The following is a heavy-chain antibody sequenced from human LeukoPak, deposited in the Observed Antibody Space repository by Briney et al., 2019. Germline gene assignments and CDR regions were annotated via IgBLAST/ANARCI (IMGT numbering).Heavy chain of an antibody. Sequence: PSETLSLACTVSGGSITSYYWTWIRQPPGKGLEWIGYIYYSGSTNYNPSLKSRVTISVDTSKNQFSLKLSSVTAADTAVYYCARTSILTGKGNYYYYMDVWGKGTTVTISS. J-gene: IGHJ6*03. CDR3: ARTSILTGKGNYYYYMDV. V-gene: IGHV4-59*01. CDR2: IYYSGST. CDR1: GGSITSYY. D-gene: IGHD3-9*01.